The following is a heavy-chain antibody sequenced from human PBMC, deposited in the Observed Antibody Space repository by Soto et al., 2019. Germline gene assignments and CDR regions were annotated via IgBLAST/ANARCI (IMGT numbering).Heavy chain of an antibody. J-gene: IGHJ4*02. CDR3: AIIYGDPPLRFDY. Sequence: PVGSLRLSCAASGFTFSSYGMHWVRQAPGKGLEWVAVISYDGSNKYCADSVKGRFTISRDNSKNTLYLQMNSLRAEDTAVYYCAIIYGDPPLRFDYWGQGTLVTVSS. D-gene: IGHD4-17*01. CDR2: ISYDGSNK. CDR1: GFTFSSYG. V-gene: IGHV3-30*03.